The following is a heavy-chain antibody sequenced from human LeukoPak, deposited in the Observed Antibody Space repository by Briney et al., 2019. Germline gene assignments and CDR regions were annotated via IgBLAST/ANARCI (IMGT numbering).Heavy chain of an antibody. CDR2: IYYSGST. J-gene: IGHJ4*02. D-gene: IGHD6-6*01. V-gene: IGHV4-39*01. Sequence: SETLSLTCTVSGGSISSYYWGWIRQPPGKGLEWIGSIYYSGSTYYNPSLKSRVTISVDTSKNQFSLKLSSVTAADTAVYYCARHKWQLGADYWGQGTLVTVSS. CDR3: ARHKWQLGADY. CDR1: GGSISSYY.